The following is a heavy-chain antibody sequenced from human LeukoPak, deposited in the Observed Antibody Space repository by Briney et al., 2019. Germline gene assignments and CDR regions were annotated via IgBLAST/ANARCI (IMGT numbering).Heavy chain of an antibody. CDR1: GYTFTGYY. D-gene: IGHD6-13*01. CDR3: ATHRSSWYFDY. CDR2: INPNSGGA. J-gene: IGHJ4*02. Sequence: ASVKVSCKASGYTFTGYYMHWVRQAPGQGLEWMGWINPNSGGANYAQKFQGRVTMTRDTSISTAYMEVSRLRSDDTAVYHCATHRSSWYFDYWGQGTLVTVSS. V-gene: IGHV1-2*02.